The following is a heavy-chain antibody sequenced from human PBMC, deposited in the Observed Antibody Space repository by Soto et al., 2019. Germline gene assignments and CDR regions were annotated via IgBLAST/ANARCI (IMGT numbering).Heavy chain of an antibody. CDR1: GFTFSSYW. D-gene: IGHD2-15*01. CDR3: ARANVGYCSGGSCYSGYFQQ. J-gene: IGHJ1*01. Sequence: EVQLVESGGGLVQPGGSLRLSCAASGFTFSSYWMHWVRQAPGKGLVWVSRINSDGSSTSYADSVKGRFTISRDNAKNTLYLKMNSLRAEDTAVYYCARANVGYCSGGSCYSGYFQQWGQGTLVTVSS. V-gene: IGHV3-74*01. CDR2: INSDGSST.